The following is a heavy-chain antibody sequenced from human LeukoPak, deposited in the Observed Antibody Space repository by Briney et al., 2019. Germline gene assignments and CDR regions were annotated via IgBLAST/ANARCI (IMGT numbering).Heavy chain of an antibody. D-gene: IGHD2/OR15-2a*01. V-gene: IGHV3-74*01. Sequence: GGSLRLSCEASGFTFSNYWMHWVRQAPGKGLVWVSHIENNGRSTKYADSVKGRFTISRDNSKNTLYLQMNSLRAEDTALYYCARDPGSINGMDVWGQGTTVTVSS. CDR2: IENNGRST. CDR3: ARDPGSINGMDV. CDR1: GFTFSNYW. J-gene: IGHJ6*02.